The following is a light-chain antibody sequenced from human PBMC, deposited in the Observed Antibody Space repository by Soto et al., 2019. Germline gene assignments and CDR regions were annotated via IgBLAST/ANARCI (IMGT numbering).Light chain of an antibody. CDR1: QSVSSSY. V-gene: IGKV3-20*01. J-gene: IGKJ1*01. CDR3: QQYGISPPWT. Sequence: EIVLTQSPGTLSLSPGERATLSCRASQSVSSSYLAWYQQRPGQAPRLLIYGASSRATGIPDRFSGSGSGTDFTLTISRLEPEDFAVYSCQQYGISPPWTFGPGTEVAIK. CDR2: GAS.